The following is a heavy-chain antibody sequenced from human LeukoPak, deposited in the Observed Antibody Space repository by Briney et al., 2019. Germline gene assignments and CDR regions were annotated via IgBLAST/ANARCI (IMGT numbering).Heavy chain of an antibody. CDR2: VSYDGSNR. Sequence: GGSLRLSCAASGFIFNHYGMHWVRQAPGKGLEWVALVSYDGSNRYYVDSVKGRFTISRDNSKNMLYLEMNSLRAEDTAVYYCAKDPPLRTTLPLWGQGTLVTVSS. D-gene: IGHD1-1*01. J-gene: IGHJ4*02. CDR3: AKDPPLRTTLPL. V-gene: IGHV3-30*18. CDR1: GFIFNHYG.